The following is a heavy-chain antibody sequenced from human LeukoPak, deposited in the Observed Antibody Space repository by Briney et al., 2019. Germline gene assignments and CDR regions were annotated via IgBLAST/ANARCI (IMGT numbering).Heavy chain of an antibody. Sequence: SETLSLTCAVYGGSFSGYYWSWIRQPPGKGLEWIGEINHSGSTNYNPSLKSRVTISVDTSKNQFSLKLNSVTAADTAVYYCARAPQYYYGSGIITWGQGTLVTVSS. D-gene: IGHD3-10*01. CDR3: ARAPQYYYGSGIIT. V-gene: IGHV4-34*01. CDR2: INHSGST. CDR1: GGSFSGYY. J-gene: IGHJ4*02.